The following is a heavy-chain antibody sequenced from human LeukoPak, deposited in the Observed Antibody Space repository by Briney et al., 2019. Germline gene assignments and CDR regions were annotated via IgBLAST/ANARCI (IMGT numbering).Heavy chain of an antibody. CDR3: AKDTGIAVASGLDGMDV. CDR2: LSWNSGSI. J-gene: IGHJ6*02. Sequence: PGGSLRLSCAASGFTFDDYAMHWVRQAPGKGLEWVSGLSWNSGSIGYADSVKGRFTISRDNAKNSLYLQMNSLRAEDTALYYCAKDTGIAVASGLDGMDVWGQGTTVTVSS. D-gene: IGHD6-19*01. CDR1: GFTFDDYA. V-gene: IGHV3-9*01.